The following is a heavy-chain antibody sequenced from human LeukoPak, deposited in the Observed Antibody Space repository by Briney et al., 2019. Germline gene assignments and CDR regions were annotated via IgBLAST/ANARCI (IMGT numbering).Heavy chain of an antibody. J-gene: IGHJ4*02. CDR3: ARGALPLGYCSSTSCSTAGYDY. V-gene: IGHV1-2*02. CDR2: INPNSGGT. Sequence: ASVKVSCKASGYTFTGYYMHWVRQAPGQGLEWMGWINPNSGGTNYAQKFQGRVTMTRDTSISTAYMELSSLRSEDTAVYYCARGALPLGYCSSTSCSTAGYDYWGQGTLVTVSS. CDR1: GYTFTGYY. D-gene: IGHD2-2*01.